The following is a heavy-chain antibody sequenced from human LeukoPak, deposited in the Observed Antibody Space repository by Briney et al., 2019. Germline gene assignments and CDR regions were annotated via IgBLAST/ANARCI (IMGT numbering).Heavy chain of an antibody. CDR3: ARDWAPIVVVTVHPGPYMDV. J-gene: IGHJ6*03. Sequence: GGSLRLSCAASGFTFSSYWMSWVRQAPGKGLEWVANIKQDGSEKYYVDSVKGRFTISRDNAKNSLYLQMNSLRAEDTAVYYCARDWAPIVVVTVHPGPYMDVWGKGTTVTISS. D-gene: IGHD2-21*02. V-gene: IGHV3-7*01. CDR1: GFTFSSYW. CDR2: IKQDGSEK.